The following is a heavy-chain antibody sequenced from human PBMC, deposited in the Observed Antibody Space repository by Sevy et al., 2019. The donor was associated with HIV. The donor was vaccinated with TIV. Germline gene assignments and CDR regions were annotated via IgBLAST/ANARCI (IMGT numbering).Heavy chain of an antibody. CDR3: AMGSGTTGTNFDY. J-gene: IGHJ4*02. D-gene: IGHD1-1*01. V-gene: IGHV3-23*01. Sequence: GGSLRLSCAASGFTFRSSAMSWVRQAPGKWLEWVSAISGSGYNTYYPDCVKGRFTISRDNSKNTLYLQMNSLRAEDTAVYYCAMGSGTTGTNFDYWGQGTLVTVSS. CDR1: GFTFRSSA. CDR2: ISGSGYNT.